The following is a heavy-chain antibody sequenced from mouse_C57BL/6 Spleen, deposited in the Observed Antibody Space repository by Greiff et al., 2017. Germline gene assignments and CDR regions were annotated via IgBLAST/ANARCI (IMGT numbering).Heavy chain of an antibody. Sequence: DVQLVESGGGLVKPGGSLKLSCAASGFTFSDYGMHWVRQAPEKGLVWVAYISSGSSTIYYADTVKGRFTISRDNAKNTLFLQMTSLRSEDTAMYYCARRDYDYDKDYWGQGTSVTVSS. CDR2: ISSGSSTI. CDR3: ARRDYDYDKDY. D-gene: IGHD2-4*01. J-gene: IGHJ4*01. V-gene: IGHV5-17*01. CDR1: GFTFSDYG.